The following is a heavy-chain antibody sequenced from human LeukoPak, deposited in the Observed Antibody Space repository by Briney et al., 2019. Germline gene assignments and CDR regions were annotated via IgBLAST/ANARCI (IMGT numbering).Heavy chain of an antibody. CDR3: AKVASYWYFDL. CDR1: GFTFSGYA. J-gene: IGHJ2*01. Sequence: GGSLRLSCAASGFTFSGYAMSWVRQAPGKGLEWVSAISVSGDTTYYADSVKGRFTISGDNSKNTLYLQMSGLRAEDTAVYYCAKVASYWYFDLWGRGTLVTVSS. V-gene: IGHV3-23*01. CDR2: ISVSGDTT.